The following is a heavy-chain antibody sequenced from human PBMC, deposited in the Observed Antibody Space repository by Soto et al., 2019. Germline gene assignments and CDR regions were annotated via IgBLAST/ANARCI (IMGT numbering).Heavy chain of an antibody. Sequence: QVQLVQSGAEVKKPGASVKVSCKASGYTFTGYYMHWVRQAPGQGLEWMGWIIPNSGGTNYAQKFKGWVTMPRDTSISTAYMELSRLRSDDTAVYYCARGFSSRSSSHYYYGMDVWGQGTTVTVSS. J-gene: IGHJ6*02. V-gene: IGHV1-2*04. CDR1: GYTFTGYY. CDR3: ARGFSSRSSSHYYYGMDV. D-gene: IGHD6-6*01. CDR2: IIPNSGGT.